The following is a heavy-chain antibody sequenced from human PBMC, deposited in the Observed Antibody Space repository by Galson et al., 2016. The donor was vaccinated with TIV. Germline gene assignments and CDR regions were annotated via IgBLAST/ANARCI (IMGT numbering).Heavy chain of an antibody. CDR1: GFTFGDYH. V-gene: IGHV3-11*01. CDR3: ARLGQFDY. Sequence: SLRLSCAASGFTFGDYHMTWIRQAPEKGLEWISYISPSGNTIYYADSVKGRFTISRDNAKNSLSLQMNSLRADDTAVYYCARLGQFDYWGQGTLVTVSS. J-gene: IGHJ4*02. CDR2: ISPSGNTI.